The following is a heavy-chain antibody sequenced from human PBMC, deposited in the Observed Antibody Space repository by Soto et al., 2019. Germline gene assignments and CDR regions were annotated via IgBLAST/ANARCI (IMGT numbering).Heavy chain of an antibody. V-gene: IGHV3-30-3*01. CDR2: ISYDGSNK. Sequence: QVQLVESGGGVVQPGRSLRLSCAASGFTFSGYAMHWVRQAPGKGLEWVAVISYDGSNKYYADSVKGQFTISRDNSKNTLYLQMNSLRAEDTAVYYCARDRRVGAMEFYYGMDVWGQGTTVTVSS. D-gene: IGHD1-26*01. CDR1: GFTFSGYA. J-gene: IGHJ6*02. CDR3: ARDRRVGAMEFYYGMDV.